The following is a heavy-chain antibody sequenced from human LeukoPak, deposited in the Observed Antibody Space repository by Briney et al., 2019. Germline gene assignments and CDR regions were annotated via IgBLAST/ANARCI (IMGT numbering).Heavy chain of an antibody. CDR2: ISWNSGSI. CDR3: AKDGEIAALPSNWFDP. CDR1: GFTFSSYA. V-gene: IGHV3-9*01. D-gene: IGHD6-6*01. Sequence: GGSLRLSCAASGFTFSSYAMSWVRQAPGKGLEWVSGISWNSGSIGYADSVKGRFTISRDNAKNSLYLQMNSLRAEDTALYYCAKDGEIAALPSNWFDPWGQGTLVTVSS. J-gene: IGHJ5*02.